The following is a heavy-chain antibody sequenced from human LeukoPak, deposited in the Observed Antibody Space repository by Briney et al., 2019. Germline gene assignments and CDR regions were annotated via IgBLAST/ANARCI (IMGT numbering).Heavy chain of an antibody. CDR2: TSYSGST. D-gene: IGHD1-14*01. Sequence: SETLSLTCTVSGGSISSYCWSWIRQPPGKGLEWIGYTSYSGSTNYNPSLKSRVTISVDTSKNQFSLKLSSVTAADTAVYYCARRTLGTYYFDYWGQGTLVTVSS. V-gene: IGHV4-59*08. J-gene: IGHJ4*02. CDR3: ARRTLGTYYFDY. CDR1: GGSISSYC.